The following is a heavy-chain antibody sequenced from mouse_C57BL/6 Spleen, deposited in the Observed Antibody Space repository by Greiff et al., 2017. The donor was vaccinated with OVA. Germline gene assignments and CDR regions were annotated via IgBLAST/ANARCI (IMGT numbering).Heavy chain of an antibody. V-gene: IGHV1-81*01. CDR2: IYPRSGNT. CDR3: ARGRVPDYFDY. D-gene: IGHD5-1*01. CDR1: GYTFTSYG. J-gene: IGHJ2*01. Sequence: VQRVESGAELARPGASVKLSCKASGYTFTSYGISWVKQRTGQGLEWIGEIYPRSGNTYYNEKFKGKATLTADKSSSTAYMELRSLTSEDSAVYFCARGRVPDYFDYWGQGTTLTVSS.